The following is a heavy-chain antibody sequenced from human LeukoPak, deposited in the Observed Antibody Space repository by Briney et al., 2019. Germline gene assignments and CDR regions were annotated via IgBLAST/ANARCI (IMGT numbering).Heavy chain of an antibody. CDR1: GFTFSSYG. CDR2: IRYDGSNK. J-gene: IGHJ4*02. V-gene: IGHV3-30*02. D-gene: IGHD2-2*01. Sequence: GGSLRLSCAASGFTFSSYGMHWVRQAPGKGLEWVAFIRYDGSNKYYTDSVKGRFTISRDNSKNTLYLQMNSLRAEDTAIYYCDCSSATCYAAGDYWGQGTLVTVSS. CDR3: DCSSATCYAAGDY.